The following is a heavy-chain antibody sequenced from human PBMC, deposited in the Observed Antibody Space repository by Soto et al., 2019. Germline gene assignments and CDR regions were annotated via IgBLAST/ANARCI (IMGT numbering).Heavy chain of an antibody. CDR1: GFTFSSYS. CDR2: ISSSSSYI. D-gene: IGHD1-26*01. V-gene: IGHV3-21*01. J-gene: IGHJ5*02. CDR3: AREGTIVGATPFPPWFDP. Sequence: GGSLRLSCAASGFTFSSYSMNWVRQAPGKGLEWVSSISSSSSYIYYADSVKGRFTISRDNAKNSLYLQMNSLRAEDTAVYYCAREGTIVGATPFPPWFDPWGQGTLVTVSS.